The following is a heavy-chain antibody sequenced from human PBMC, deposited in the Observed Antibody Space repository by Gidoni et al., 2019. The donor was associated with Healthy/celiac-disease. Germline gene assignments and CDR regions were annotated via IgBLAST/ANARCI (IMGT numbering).Heavy chain of an antibody. CDR3: ARDSSRHNYYGMDV. V-gene: IGHV3-30*03. Sequence: QVQLVESGGGVVQPGRSLRLSCAASGFTFSSYGMHWVRQAPGKGLEWVAVISHDGSNKYYADSVKGRFTISRDNSKNTLYLQMNSLRAEDTAVYYCARDSSRHNYYGMDVWGQGTTVTVSS. CDR1: GFTFSSYG. CDR2: ISHDGSNK. D-gene: IGHD6-13*01. J-gene: IGHJ6*02.